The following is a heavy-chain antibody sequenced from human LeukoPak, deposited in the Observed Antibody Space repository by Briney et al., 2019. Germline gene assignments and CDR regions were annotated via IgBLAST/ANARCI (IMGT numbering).Heavy chain of an antibody. V-gene: IGHV3-48*03. CDR1: GFTFSSYE. D-gene: IGHD5-18*01. Sequence: GGSLRLSCAASGFTFSSYEMNWVRQAPGKGLEWVSYISSSGSTIYYADSVKGRFTISRDNAKNSLYLQMNSLRAEDTAVYYCAKDRSGTAPYYFDYWGQGTLVTVSS. CDR3: AKDRSGTAPYYFDY. J-gene: IGHJ4*02. CDR2: ISSSGSTI.